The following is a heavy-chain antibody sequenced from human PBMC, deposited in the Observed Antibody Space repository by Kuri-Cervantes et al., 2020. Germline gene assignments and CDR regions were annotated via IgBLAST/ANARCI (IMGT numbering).Heavy chain of an antibody. Sequence: SETLSLTCTVSGGSISSGGYYWSWIRQHPGKGLEWIGYIYYSGSTYYNPSLKSRVTISVDTSKNQFSLKLNSVTAADTAVYYCARAAAAAPVADWGQGTLVTVSS. CDR3: ARAAAAAPVAD. CDR1: GGSISSGGYY. J-gene: IGHJ4*01. D-gene: IGHD6-13*01. CDR2: IYYSGST. V-gene: IGHV4-31*03.